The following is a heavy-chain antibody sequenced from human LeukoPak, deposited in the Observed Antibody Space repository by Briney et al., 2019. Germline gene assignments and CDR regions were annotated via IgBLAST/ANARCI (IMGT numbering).Heavy chain of an antibody. CDR3: AKGKVRGALSYMDV. D-gene: IGHD3-10*01. V-gene: IGHV3-33*06. J-gene: IGHJ6*03. CDR2: IWYDGSNK. CDR1: GFTFSSCG. Sequence: PGGSLRLSCAASGFTFSSCGMHWVRQAPGKGLEWVAVIWYDGSNKYYADSVKGRFTISRDNSKNTLYLQMNSLRAEDTAVYYCAKGKVRGALSYMDVWGKGTTVTVSS.